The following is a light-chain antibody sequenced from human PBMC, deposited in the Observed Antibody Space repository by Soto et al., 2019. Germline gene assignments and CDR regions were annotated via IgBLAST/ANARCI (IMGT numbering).Light chain of an antibody. J-gene: IGKJ4*01. Sequence: EIVLTQPPGTLSLSPGERATLSCRASQSVSSSFLAWYQQKPGQAPRLLIYGASSRATGIPDRFSGSGSGTDFTLTISRLEPEDFAVYYCQQYDNSPLTFGGGTKVEIK. CDR1: QSVSSSF. CDR3: QQYDNSPLT. CDR2: GAS. V-gene: IGKV3-20*01.